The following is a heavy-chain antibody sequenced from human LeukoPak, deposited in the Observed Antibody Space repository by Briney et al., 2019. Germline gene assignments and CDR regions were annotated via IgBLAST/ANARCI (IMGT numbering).Heavy chain of an antibody. V-gene: IGHV3-23*01. CDR3: AKDDRVRVRGSFDY. Sequence: GGSLRRSCAASGFTFSSYAMSWVRQAPGKGLEWVSAISGSGGSTYYADSVKGRFTISRDNSKNTLYLQMNSLRAEDTAVYYCAKDDRVRVRGSFDYWGQGTLVTVSS. D-gene: IGHD3-10*01. J-gene: IGHJ4*02. CDR2: ISGSGGST. CDR1: GFTFSSYA.